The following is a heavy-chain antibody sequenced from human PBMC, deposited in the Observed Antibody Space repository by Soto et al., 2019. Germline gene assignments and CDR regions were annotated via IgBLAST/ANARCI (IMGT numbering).Heavy chain of an antibody. J-gene: IGHJ4*02. D-gene: IGHD4-17*01. CDR3: STDDSVLRLPTTVVTLFDY. CDR2: ISGSGGST. Sequence: GGSLRLSCAASGFTFSSYAMSWVRQAPGKGLEWVSAISGSGGSTYYADSVKGRFTISRDNSKKTLYLQMNSLRAEDTAVYYCSTDDSVLRLPTTVVTLFDYWGQGTLVTVSS. CDR1: GFTFSSYA. V-gene: IGHV3-23*01.